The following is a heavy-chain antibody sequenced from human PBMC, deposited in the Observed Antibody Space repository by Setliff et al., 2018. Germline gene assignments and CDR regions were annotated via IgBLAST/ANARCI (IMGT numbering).Heavy chain of an antibody. D-gene: IGHD2-15*01. Sequence: PSETLSLTCAVYGGSFSGYYWSWIRQPPGKRLEWIGEIIHSGSTNYNPSLKSRVTISMDTSKNQFSLKLNSVTAADTAVYYCARIHCSGGSCYFFDSWGQGTLVTVSS. CDR3: ARIHCSGGSCYFFDS. CDR2: IIHSGST. J-gene: IGHJ4*02. CDR1: GGSFSGYY. V-gene: IGHV4-34*12.